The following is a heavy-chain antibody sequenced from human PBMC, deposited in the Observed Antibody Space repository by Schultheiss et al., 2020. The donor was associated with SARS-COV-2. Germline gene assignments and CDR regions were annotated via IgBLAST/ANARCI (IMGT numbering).Heavy chain of an antibody. V-gene: IGHV3-74*01. CDR2: IDHFGIGT. J-gene: IGHJ4*02. CDR1: GLSFSDYW. CDR3: GTTFEY. Sequence: GGSLRLSCAASGLSFSDYWMHWVRQAPGKGLVWVSRIDHFGIGTSYADSVKGRFTISRDIAKNTLYLQMDSLRVEDTAIYYCGTTFEYWGQGTLVTVSS.